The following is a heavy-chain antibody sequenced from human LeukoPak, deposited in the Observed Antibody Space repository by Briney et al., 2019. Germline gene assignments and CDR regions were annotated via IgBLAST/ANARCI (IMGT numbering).Heavy chain of an antibody. D-gene: IGHD3-22*01. J-gene: IGHJ4*02. V-gene: IGHV3-7*03. Sequence: GGSLRLSCTTSGFTFNNYWMTWVRQAPGKGLEWVANIKADGSEKLYVDSVKGRFIISRDNAINSVYLQMNSLRAEDTAVYYCARDPYYYDSSGYSPWGQGTLVTVSS. CDR2: IKADGSEK. CDR3: ARDPYYYDSSGYSP. CDR1: GFTFNNYW.